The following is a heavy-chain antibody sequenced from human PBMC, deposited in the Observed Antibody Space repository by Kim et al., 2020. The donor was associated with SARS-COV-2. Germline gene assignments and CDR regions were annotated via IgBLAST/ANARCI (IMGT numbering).Heavy chain of an antibody. CDR1: GFTFSSYS. CDR3: ALGGLLWFGELFYTSYYYYGMDV. J-gene: IGHJ6*04. V-gene: IGHV3-21*01. D-gene: IGHD3-10*01. CDR2: ISSSSSYI. Sequence: GGSLRLSCAASGFTFSSYSMNWVRQAPGKGLEWVSSISSSSSYIYYADSVKGRFTISRDNAKNSLYLQMNSLRAEDTAVYYCALGGLLWFGELFYTSYYYYGMDVWGKGTTVTVSS.